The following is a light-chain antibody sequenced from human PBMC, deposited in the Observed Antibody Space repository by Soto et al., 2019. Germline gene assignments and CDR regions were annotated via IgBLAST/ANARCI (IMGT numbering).Light chain of an antibody. J-gene: IGLJ1*01. Sequence: QSVLTQPASVSGSPGQSITISCTGTSSDVGGYNYVSWYRQHPGKAPKFMIYDVSSRPSGVSNRFSGSKSGNTASLTISGLQAEDEADYYCCSYTTSNTRQIVFGTGTKVTVL. V-gene: IGLV2-14*03. CDR2: DVS. CDR1: SSDVGGYNY. CDR3: CSYTTSNTRQIV.